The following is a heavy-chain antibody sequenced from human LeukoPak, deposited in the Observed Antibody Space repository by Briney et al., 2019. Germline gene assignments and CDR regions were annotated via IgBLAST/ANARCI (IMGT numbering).Heavy chain of an antibody. V-gene: IGHV3-23*01. J-gene: IGHJ4*02. D-gene: IGHD3-22*01. Sequence: GGSLRLSCAASGFTFSSFAMSWVRQAPGKGLEWVSLISGSGDSTYYADSVRGRFTISRDNSKNTLYLQMNSLRAEDTAVYYCAKDTAYYYDSSGLFDYWGQGTLVTVSS. CDR1: GFTFSSFA. CDR3: AKDTAYYYDSSGLFDY. CDR2: ISGSGDST.